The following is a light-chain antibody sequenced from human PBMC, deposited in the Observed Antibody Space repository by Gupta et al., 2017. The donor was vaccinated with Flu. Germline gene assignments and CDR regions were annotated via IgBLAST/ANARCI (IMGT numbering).Light chain of an antibody. Sequence: QSVLPQPPSVSGAPGQRVPLSCTGGRSNIAAGFAVHWYQQLPKTAPKLLIYDKSNRTAGAPDRFSGSKSGTSASLAITGLQAGDESDYYCQSYDSSLSDYVFGTGTKVTVL. CDR2: DKS. V-gene: IGLV1-40*01. CDR1: RSNIAAGFA. CDR3: QSYDSSLSDYV. J-gene: IGLJ1*01.